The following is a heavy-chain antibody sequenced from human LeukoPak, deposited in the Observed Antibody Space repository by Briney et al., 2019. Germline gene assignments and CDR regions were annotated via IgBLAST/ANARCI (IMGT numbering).Heavy chain of an antibody. V-gene: IGHV3-11*01. D-gene: IGHD5-12*01. CDR1: GLTLSDNY. CDR3: AGGDSGYDWSDL. Sequence: GGSLRLSCAASGLTLSDNYMNWIRQAPGKGLEGISYISSRGTTIKYADSVKGRFTISRDNAKNSLHLQLNSLNADDTAIYYCAGGDSGYDWSDLWGQGTLVAVAS. CDR2: ISSRGTTI. J-gene: IGHJ4*02.